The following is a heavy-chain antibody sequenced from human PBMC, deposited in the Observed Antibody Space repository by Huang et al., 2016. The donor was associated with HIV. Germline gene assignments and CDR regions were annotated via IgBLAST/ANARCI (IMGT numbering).Heavy chain of an antibody. J-gene: IGHJ3*02. CDR1: GGSFSGYY. V-gene: IGHV4-34*01. Sequence: QVQLQQWGAGLLKPSETLSLTCAVYGGSFSGYYWSWIRQSPGKGLAWIGEINHSGSTNYNPSLKSRLTISVDTSKNQYSLKLSSVTAGDTAVYYCARERMMSWLDDHDAFDIWGQGTMVTVSS. D-gene: IGHD1-1*01. CDR2: INHSGST. CDR3: ARERMMSWLDDHDAFDI.